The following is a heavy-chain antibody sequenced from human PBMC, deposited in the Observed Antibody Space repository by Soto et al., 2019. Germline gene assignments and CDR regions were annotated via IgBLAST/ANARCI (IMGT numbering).Heavy chain of an antibody. D-gene: IGHD3-10*01. J-gene: IGHJ6*02. CDR2: IIPIFGTA. CDR3: AREGRVAVERNYYYGMDV. CDR1: GGTFSSYA. V-gene: IGHV1-69*13. Sequence: SVKVSCKASGGTFSSYAISWVRQAPGQGLEWMGGIIPIFGTANYAQKFQGRVTITADESTSTAYMELSSLRSEDTAVYYCAREGRVAVERNYYYGMDVWGQGATVTVSS.